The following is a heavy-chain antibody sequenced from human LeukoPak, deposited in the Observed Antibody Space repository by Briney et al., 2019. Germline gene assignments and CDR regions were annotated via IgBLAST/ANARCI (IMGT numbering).Heavy chain of an antibody. CDR3: ASSGSYRFDC. D-gene: IGHD1-26*01. Sequence: PGGSLRLSCAASGFAFSRYNMNWVRQAPGKGLEWVSHISTAGSAMHYADSVKGRFTISRDNVKDSLYLQMNSLRDEDTAVYYCASSGSYRFDCWGQGTLVTVSS. CDR2: ISTAGSAM. V-gene: IGHV3-48*02. CDR1: GFAFSRYN. J-gene: IGHJ4*02.